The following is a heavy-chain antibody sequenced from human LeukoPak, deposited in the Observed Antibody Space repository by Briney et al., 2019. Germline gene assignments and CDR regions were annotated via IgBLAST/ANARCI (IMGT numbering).Heavy chain of an antibody. CDR2: MNPYSGNT. CDR3: ARVGLSGSSRTRLIDY. J-gene: IGHJ4*02. V-gene: IGHV1-8*03. CDR1: GYTFTSYD. Sequence: ASVKVSCKASGYTFTSYDINGARQAAGQGLEWMGWMNPYSGNTGYAQKFQGRVTITRNTSMSTAYMELSSLRSEDTAVYYCARVGLSGSSRTRLIDYWGQGTLVTVSS. D-gene: IGHD1-26*01.